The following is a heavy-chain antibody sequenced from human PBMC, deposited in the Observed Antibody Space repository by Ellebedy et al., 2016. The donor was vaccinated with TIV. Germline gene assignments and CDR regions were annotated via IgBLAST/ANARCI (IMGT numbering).Heavy chain of an antibody. D-gene: IGHD2-21*01. Sequence: GESLKISCAASGFSLTTYSMNWIRQAPGKGLEYVSAISNNGGSTYYADSVKGRFTISRDNSKNTLYLQMSSLTPEDTAVYYCVPRMVVAFEYWGQGTLVTVSS. V-gene: IGHV3-64D*09. CDR1: GFSLTTYS. J-gene: IGHJ4*02. CDR2: ISNNGGST. CDR3: VPRMVVAFEY.